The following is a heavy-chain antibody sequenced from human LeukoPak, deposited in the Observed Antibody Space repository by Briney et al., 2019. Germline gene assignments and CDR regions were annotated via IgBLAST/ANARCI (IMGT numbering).Heavy chain of an antibody. Sequence: PSETLSLTCTVSGGSISSYYWSWIRQPPGKGLEWIGYIYYSGSTNYNPSLKSRVTISVDTSRNQFSLKLSSVTAADTAVYYCARDSLLEDSSGYGFDIWGQGTMVTVSS. CDR1: GGSISSYY. CDR3: ARDSLLEDSSGYGFDI. CDR2: IYYSGST. J-gene: IGHJ3*02. D-gene: IGHD3-22*01. V-gene: IGHV4-59*01.